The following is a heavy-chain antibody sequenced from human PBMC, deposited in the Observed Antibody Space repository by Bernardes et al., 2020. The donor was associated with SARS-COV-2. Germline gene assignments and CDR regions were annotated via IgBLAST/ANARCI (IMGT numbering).Heavy chain of an antibody. Sequence: GGSLRLSCAASGLTVSDNYMTWVRQAPGKGLEWVALMYSGGSTYYADSVKGRFTVSRDNSKNTLYLQMNSLRVEDTAVYYCAKDIKGYSYGDDAFDIWGQGTMVTVSS. J-gene: IGHJ3*02. CDR3: AKDIKGYSYGDDAFDI. D-gene: IGHD5-18*01. CDR2: MYSGGST. V-gene: IGHV3-66*01. CDR1: GLTVSDNY.